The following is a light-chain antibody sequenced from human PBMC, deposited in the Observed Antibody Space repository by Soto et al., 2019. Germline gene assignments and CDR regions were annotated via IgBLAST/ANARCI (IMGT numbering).Light chain of an antibody. J-gene: IGKJ5*01. V-gene: IGKV3-11*01. CDR1: QSVGIY. CDR3: QYRNTWPPA. Sequence: EIVLTQSPATLSLSPGERATLSCSASQSVGIYLGWYQQRPGQAPRLLIYDASNRAAGSPARFSGSGSGTDFTLTITSLEYEDFAVYYCQYRNTWPPAFGQGTRLEIK. CDR2: DAS.